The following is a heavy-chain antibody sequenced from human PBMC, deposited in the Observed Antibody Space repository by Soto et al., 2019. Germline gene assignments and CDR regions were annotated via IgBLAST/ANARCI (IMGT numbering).Heavy chain of an antibody. V-gene: IGHV4-31*03. CDR3: ARTSYYYLVRGRDWFDP. CDR1: GGSISSGGYY. Sequence: QVQLQESGPGLVKPSQTLSLTCTVSGGSISSGGYYWSWIRQHPGKGLEWIGYIYYSGSTYYNPSLKSRVTISVDTSKNQFSLKLSSLTAADTAVYYCARTSYYYLVRGRDWFDPWGQGTLVTVSS. CDR2: IYYSGST. D-gene: IGHD3-10*01. J-gene: IGHJ5*02.